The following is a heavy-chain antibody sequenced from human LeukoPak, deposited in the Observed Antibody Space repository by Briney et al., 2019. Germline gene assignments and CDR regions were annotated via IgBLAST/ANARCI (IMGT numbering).Heavy chain of an antibody. CDR1: GGSISRHY. CDR3: ARPKAAGAFDY. D-gene: IGHD6-13*01. CDR2: VHHSGST. Sequence: PSETLSLTCSVSGGSISRHYWTWLRQPPGKGLEWIGFVHHSGSTNYNPTLKSRVTTSLDTSKNQISLHLRSVTAADTAVYYCARPKAAGAFDYWGQGIRVIVSS. V-gene: IGHV4-59*11. J-gene: IGHJ4*02.